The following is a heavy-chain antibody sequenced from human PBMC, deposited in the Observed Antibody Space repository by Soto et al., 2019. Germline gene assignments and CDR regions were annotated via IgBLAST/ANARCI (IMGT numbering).Heavy chain of an antibody. V-gene: IGHV3-11*06. J-gene: IGHJ4*02. Sequence: QVQLVESGGGVVQPGKSLRLSCAASGFTFSDYYMSWIRQAPGKGLEWVSYISSSSSYTNYADSVKGRFTISRDNAKNSLYLQMNSLRAEDTAVYYCARWSYGGNSVNYWGQGTLVTVSS. CDR2: ISSSSSYT. CDR3: ARWSYGGNSVNY. D-gene: IGHD1-26*01. CDR1: GFTFSDYY.